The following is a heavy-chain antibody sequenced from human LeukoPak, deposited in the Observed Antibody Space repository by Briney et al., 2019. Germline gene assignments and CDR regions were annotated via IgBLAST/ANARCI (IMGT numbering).Heavy chain of an antibody. J-gene: IGHJ4*02. CDR1: GGSLSSYY. D-gene: IGHD4-11*01. Sequence: SETLSLTCTVSGGSLSSYYWTWIRQPPGKGLEWIGYVYYSGRTNYNPSLKSRVTISGATSKNQFSLKLISVTAADTAVYYCARDGDYRDFDNWGQGTLVTVSS. V-gene: IGHV4-59*13. CDR3: ARDGDYRDFDN. CDR2: VYYSGRT.